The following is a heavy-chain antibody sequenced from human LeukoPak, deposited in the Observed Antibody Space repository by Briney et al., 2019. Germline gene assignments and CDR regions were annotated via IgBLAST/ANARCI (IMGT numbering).Heavy chain of an antibody. CDR1: GGSISSSSYY. V-gene: IGHV4-39*01. CDR2: IYYSGST. CDR3: ARGPAGSSSWYSPNHYYYYMDV. Sequence: PSETLSLTCTVSGGSISSSSYYWGWIRQPPGKGLEWIGGIYYSGSTYYNPSLKSRVTISVDTSKNQFSLKLSSVTAADTAVYYCARGPAGSSSWYSPNHYYYYMDVWGKGTTVTISS. D-gene: IGHD6-13*01. J-gene: IGHJ6*03.